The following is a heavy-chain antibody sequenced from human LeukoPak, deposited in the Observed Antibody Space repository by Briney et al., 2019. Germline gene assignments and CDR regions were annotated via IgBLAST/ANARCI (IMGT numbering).Heavy chain of an antibody. Sequence: GGSLRLSCAASGFIFSNYAMSWVRQAPGKGLEWVADISGGGSNTFYADSVKGRFTISRDNSKKTLYLQMNSLRAEDTAIYYCAKRTCIGSRNYYGASRYFVYWGQGTLVTVSS. D-gene: IGHD3-10*01. CDR1: GFIFSNYA. CDR2: ISGGGSNT. CDR3: AKRTCIGSRNYYGASRYFVY. J-gene: IGHJ4*02. V-gene: IGHV3-23*01.